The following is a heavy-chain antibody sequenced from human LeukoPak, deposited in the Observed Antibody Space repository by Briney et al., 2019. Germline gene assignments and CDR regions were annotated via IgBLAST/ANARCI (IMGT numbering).Heavy chain of an antibody. J-gene: IGHJ4*02. CDR1: GFTFSSYG. D-gene: IGHD6-13*01. Sequence: GGSLRLSCAASGFTFSSYGMHWVRQAPGKGLEWVAVISYDGSNKYYADSVKGRFTISRDNSKNTLYLQMNSLRAEDTAVYYCARDGRATGYSSSWYLDWGQGTLVTVSS. CDR3: ARDGRATGYSSSWYLD. CDR2: ISYDGSNK. V-gene: IGHV3-30*03.